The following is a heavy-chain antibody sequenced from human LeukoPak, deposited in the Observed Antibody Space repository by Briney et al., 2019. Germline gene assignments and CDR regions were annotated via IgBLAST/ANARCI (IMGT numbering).Heavy chain of an antibody. D-gene: IGHD3-3*01. CDR2: INHSGST. CDR1: GGSISSYY. V-gene: IGHV4-34*01. CDR3: ARGFFDFWSGYFHPNYYYYMDV. Sequence: SETLSLTCTVSGGSISSYYWSWIRQPPGKGLEWIGEINHSGSTNYNPSLKSRVTISVDTSKNQFSLKLSSVTAADTAVYYCARGFFDFWSGYFHPNYYYYMDVWGKGTTVTVSS. J-gene: IGHJ6*03.